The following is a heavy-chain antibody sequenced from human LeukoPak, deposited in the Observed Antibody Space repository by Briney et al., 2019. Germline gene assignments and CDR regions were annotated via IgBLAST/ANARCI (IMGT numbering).Heavy chain of an antibody. D-gene: IGHD3-3*01. J-gene: IGHJ4*02. CDR3: ARDQEGGSFWSGYHAYFDY. CDR2: IIPIFGTA. Sequence: PEASVKVSCKASGGTFSSYAISWVRQAPGQGLEWMGGIIPIFGTANYAQKFQGRVTITADESTSTAYMELSSLRSEDTAVYYCARDQEGGSFWSGYHAYFDYWGQGTLVTVSS. V-gene: IGHV1-69*01. CDR1: GGTFSSYA.